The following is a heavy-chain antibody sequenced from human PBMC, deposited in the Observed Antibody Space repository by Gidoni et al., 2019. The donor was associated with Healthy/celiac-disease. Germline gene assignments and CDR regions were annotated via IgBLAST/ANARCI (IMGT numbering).Heavy chain of an antibody. D-gene: IGHD6-19*01. J-gene: IGHJ4*02. CDR3: ARLGETIAVAGRDGNDY. Sequence: QVQLVESGGGVVQPGRSLRLSFAASGFPFSSYGMHWVRQAPGKGLEWVAVIWYDGSNKYYADSVKGRFTISRDNSKNTLYLQMNSLRAEDTAVYYCARLGETIAVAGRDGNDYWGQGTLVTVSS. CDR2: IWYDGSNK. CDR1: GFPFSSYG. V-gene: IGHV3-33*01.